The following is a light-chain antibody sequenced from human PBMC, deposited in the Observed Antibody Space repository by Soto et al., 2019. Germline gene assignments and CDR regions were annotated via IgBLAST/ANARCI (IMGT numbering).Light chain of an antibody. CDR2: GAS. J-gene: IGKJ1*01. Sequence: DIVMTQSPSTLCVSPGERSTLSCRASQSVSSNLAWYQQKPGQAPRLLIYGASTRATGIPARFSGSGSGTEFTLTISSLQSEDFAVYYCQQYNNWPPWTFGQGTKVDIK. CDR3: QQYNNWPPWT. CDR1: QSVSSN. V-gene: IGKV3-15*01.